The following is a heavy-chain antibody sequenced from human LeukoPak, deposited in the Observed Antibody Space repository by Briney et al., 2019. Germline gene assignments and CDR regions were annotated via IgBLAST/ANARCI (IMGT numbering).Heavy chain of an antibody. Sequence: PGGSLRLSCAASGFTFDDYTMHWVRQAPRKGLEWVSLISWDGGSTYYADSVKSRFTISRDNSKNSLYLQMNSLRTEDTALYYCAKDMGRGVYYFDYWGQGTLVTVSS. V-gene: IGHV3-43*01. CDR1: GFTFDDYT. D-gene: IGHD3-10*01. CDR3: AKDMGRGVYYFDY. J-gene: IGHJ4*02. CDR2: ISWDGGST.